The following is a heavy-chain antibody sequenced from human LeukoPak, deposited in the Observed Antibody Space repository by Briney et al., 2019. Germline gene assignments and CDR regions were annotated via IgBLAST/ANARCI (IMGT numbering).Heavy chain of an antibody. V-gene: IGHV4-59*01. CDR3: ASSHGLVDAFDI. J-gene: IGHJ3*02. CDR2: IYNSGST. D-gene: IGHD6-6*01. CDR1: GDSMSTYY. Sequence: SETLSLTCTVSGDSMSTYYWTWIRQPPGKGLEWIGYIYNSGSTNYNPSLKSRVTISVDTSKNQFSLKLSSVTAADTAVYYCASSHGLVDAFDIWGQGTMVTVSS.